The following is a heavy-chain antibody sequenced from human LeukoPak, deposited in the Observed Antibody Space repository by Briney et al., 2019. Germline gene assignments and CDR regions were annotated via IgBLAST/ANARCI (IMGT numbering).Heavy chain of an antibody. D-gene: IGHD3-22*01. CDR3: ARDSSDSSGYLNWFDP. Sequence: GASVTVSCKASGYTFTSYYMHWGRQAPGQGLEWMGIINPSGGSTSYAQKFQGRVTMTRDMSTSTVYMELSSLRSEDTAVYYCARDSSDSSGYLNWFDPWGQGTLVTVSS. CDR2: INPSGGST. V-gene: IGHV1-46*01. J-gene: IGHJ5*02. CDR1: GYTFTSYY.